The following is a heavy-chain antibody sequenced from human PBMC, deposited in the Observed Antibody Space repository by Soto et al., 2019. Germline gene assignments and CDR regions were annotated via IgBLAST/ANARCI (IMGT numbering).Heavy chain of an antibody. J-gene: IGHJ6*04. Sequence: EEQLVQSGGGLVQPGGSLRLSCAASGFSFSSYDLFWVRQAPGKGLEYVSAVSRNGINTYYANSVKGRFTISRDNSKNIMYRQMGTLRAEDRAVYYCAITYYDFDVCGKWTTVIVSS. CDR3: AITYYDFDV. CDR1: GFSFSSYD. CDR2: VSRNGINT. V-gene: IGHV3-64*01. D-gene: IGHD3-3*01.